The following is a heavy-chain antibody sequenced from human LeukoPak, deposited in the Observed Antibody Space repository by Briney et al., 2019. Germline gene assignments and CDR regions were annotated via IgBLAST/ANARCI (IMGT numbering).Heavy chain of an antibody. CDR3: ARERPDVLLWFGELRGEFDP. Sequence: SETLSLTCTVSGGSISSGGYYWSWLRQPPGKGLEWIGYIYHSGSTYYNPSLKSRVTISVDRSKNQFSLKLSSVTAADTAVYYCARERPDVLLWFGELRGEFDPWGQGTLVTVSS. J-gene: IGHJ5*02. V-gene: IGHV4-30-2*01. CDR1: GGSISSGGYY. D-gene: IGHD3-10*01. CDR2: IYHSGST.